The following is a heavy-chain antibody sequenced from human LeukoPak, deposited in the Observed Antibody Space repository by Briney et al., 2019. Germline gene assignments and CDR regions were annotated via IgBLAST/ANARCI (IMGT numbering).Heavy chain of an antibody. D-gene: IGHD6-13*01. V-gene: IGHV3-9*01. CDR3: AKEYGSSFDY. Sequence: GRSLRLSCAASGFTFDDYAMHWVRQAPGKGLEWVSGISWNSGSIGYADSVKGRFTISRDNAKNPLFLQMNSLRAEDTALYYCAKEYGSSFDYWGQGTLVTVSS. CDR2: ISWNSGSI. CDR1: GFTFDDYA. J-gene: IGHJ4*02.